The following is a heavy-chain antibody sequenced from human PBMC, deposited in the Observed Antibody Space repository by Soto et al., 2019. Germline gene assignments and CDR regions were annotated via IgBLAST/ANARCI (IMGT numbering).Heavy chain of an antibody. V-gene: IGHV6-1*01. J-gene: IGHJ5*02. CDR1: GDRVAGHRAA. CDR2: TYYRSKWYN. Sequence: PTLSLTCAISGDRVAGHRAAWNVIRQSPSRGLEWLGRTYYRSKWYNDYAVSVKSRITINPDTSKNQFSLQLNSVTPEDTAVYYCARGSAEVNWFDPWGQGTLVTVSS. CDR3: ARGSAEVNWFDP.